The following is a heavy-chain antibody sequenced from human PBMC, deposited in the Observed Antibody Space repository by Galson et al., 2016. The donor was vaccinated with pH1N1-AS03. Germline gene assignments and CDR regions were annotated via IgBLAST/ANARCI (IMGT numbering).Heavy chain of an antibody. Sequence: SLRLSCAASGFSFSSYTMSWVRQAPGKGLEWVSGISASGGTTYYADSVKGRFTITRDNSMDTLDLQMSSLRDEDTAVYYGVKEGLAAATFDDWGQGTLVIVSS. V-gene: IGHV3-23*01. CDR2: ISASGGTT. D-gene: IGHD6-13*01. J-gene: IGHJ4*02. CDR3: VKEGLAAATFDD. CDR1: GFSFSSYT.